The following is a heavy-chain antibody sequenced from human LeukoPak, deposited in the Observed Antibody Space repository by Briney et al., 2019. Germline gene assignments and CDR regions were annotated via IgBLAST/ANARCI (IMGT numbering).Heavy chain of an antibody. CDR3: ARLNSAANFLDH. D-gene: IGHD2-15*01. Sequence: ASAKVSCKASGYTFSNYDITWVRQAPGQGLDWMGWITPYNGNTDYVQKVRGRVTMTADTSSSTAYMELRSLTSDDTAVYYCARLNSAANFLDHWGQGTLVTVSS. V-gene: IGHV1-18*01. CDR2: ITPYNGNT. J-gene: IGHJ4*02. CDR1: GYTFSNYD.